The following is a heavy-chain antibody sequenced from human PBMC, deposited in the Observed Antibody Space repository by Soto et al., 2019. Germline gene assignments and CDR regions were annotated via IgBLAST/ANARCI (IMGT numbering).Heavy chain of an antibody. J-gene: IGHJ6*02. CDR2: INPNSGGT. CDR1: GYTFIDYY. CDR3: AAGLGIAARRGYYYYYGMDV. V-gene: IGHV1-2*04. Sequence: SVKVSCKASGYTFIDYYMHWIRQAPGQGLEWMGWINPNSGGTKYAQKFQGCVSMTRDTSISAVYMELSRLRSDDTAVYYCAAGLGIAARRGYYYYYGMDVWGQGTTVTVSS. D-gene: IGHD6-6*01.